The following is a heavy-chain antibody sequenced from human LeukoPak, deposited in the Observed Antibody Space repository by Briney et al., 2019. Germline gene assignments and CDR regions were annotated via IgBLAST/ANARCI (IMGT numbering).Heavy chain of an antibody. D-gene: IGHD2-2*01. CDR3: ASGLTRYYFDY. J-gene: IGHJ4*02. Sequence: PGGSLRLSCAASGFTVSSNYMSWVRQAPGKGLEWLSFFYVGGATYFADSVKGRFTISRDNSKNTLFLQMNSLRAEDTAVYYCASGLTRYYFDYWGQGTLVSVSS. V-gene: IGHV3-53*01. CDR2: FYVGGAT. CDR1: GFTVSSNY.